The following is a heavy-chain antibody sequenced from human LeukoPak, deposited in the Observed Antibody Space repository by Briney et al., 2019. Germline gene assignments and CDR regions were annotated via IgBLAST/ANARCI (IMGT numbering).Heavy chain of an antibody. Sequence: PSDTLSLTCSVSGGSITGYYWSWIRQPPGKGLEWIGYIYNSGSTNYNPSLKSRVTISVDTSKNQFSLKLTSVTAADTAVYYCARERLRSSDYWGQGTLVTVSS. CDR2: IYNSGST. D-gene: IGHD4-17*01. V-gene: IGHV4-59*01. CDR1: GGSITGYY. J-gene: IGHJ4*02. CDR3: ARERLRSSDY.